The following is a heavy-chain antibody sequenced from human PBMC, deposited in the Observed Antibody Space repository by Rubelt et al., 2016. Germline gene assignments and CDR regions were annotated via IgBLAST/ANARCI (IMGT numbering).Heavy chain of an antibody. CDR3: AREGVKGSRKDGMDV. CDR2: LDPENGKM. Sequence: QFQLVQSGAEVKRPGASVKVSCKVSGHTLTQLSMHWVRQAPGKGLEWMGGLDPENGKMIYAEKLQGRVTLTQDTSTDTAYMELRSLRSDDTAVYYCAREGVKGSRKDGMDVWGQGTTVTVSS. D-gene: IGHD2-8*01. V-gene: IGHV1-24*01. J-gene: IGHJ6*02. CDR1: GHTLTQLS.